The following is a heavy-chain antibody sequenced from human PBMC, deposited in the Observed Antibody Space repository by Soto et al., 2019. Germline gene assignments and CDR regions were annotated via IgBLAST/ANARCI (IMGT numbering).Heavy chain of an antibody. CDR3: ARDYDVNTAVDYWYFDL. CDR2: IYPSGRA. D-gene: IGHD5-18*01. CDR1: GGSITNHY. J-gene: IGHJ2*01. Sequence: QVQLQESGPRLVTPSETLTLTCSVSGGSITNHYWGRIRQPPGKGLEFIGRIYPSGRAHYNPSLQDRVTMSVDTSKNQFSLKVNSVTAADTAIYYCARDYDVNTAVDYWYFDLWGRGTLVTVSS. V-gene: IGHV4-4*07.